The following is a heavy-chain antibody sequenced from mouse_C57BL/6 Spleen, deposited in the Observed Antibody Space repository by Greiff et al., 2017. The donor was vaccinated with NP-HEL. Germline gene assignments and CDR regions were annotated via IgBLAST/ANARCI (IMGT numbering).Heavy chain of an antibody. J-gene: IGHJ2*01. CDR1: GYSFTGYY. CDR3: ARDGSSFYYFDY. V-gene: IGHV1-42*01. D-gene: IGHD1-1*01. CDR2: INPSTGGT. Sequence: EVQLQQSGPELVKPGASVKISCKASGYSFTGYYMNWVKQSPEKSLEWIGEINPSTGGTTYNQKFKAKATLTVDKSSSTAYMQLKSLTSEDSAVYYCARDGSSFYYFDYWGQGTTLTVSS.